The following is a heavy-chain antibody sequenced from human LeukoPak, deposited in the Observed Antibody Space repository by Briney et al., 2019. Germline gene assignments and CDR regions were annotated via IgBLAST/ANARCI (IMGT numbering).Heavy chain of an antibody. CDR3: ARGVAYCGGDCYGGFDP. D-gene: IGHD2-21*01. V-gene: IGHV1-69*05. Sequence: GASVKVSCKASGGTFSSYAISWVRQAPGQGLEWMGWISAYNGNTNYAQKFQGRVTITTDESTSTAHMELSSLRSEDTAVYYCARGVAYCGGDCYGGFDPWGQGTLVTVSS. CDR2: ISAYNGNT. CDR1: GGTFSSYA. J-gene: IGHJ5*02.